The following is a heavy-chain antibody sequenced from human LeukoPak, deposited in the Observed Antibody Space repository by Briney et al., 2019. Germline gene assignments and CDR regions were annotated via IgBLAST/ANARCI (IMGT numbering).Heavy chain of an antibody. V-gene: IGHV3-53*05. CDR3: TDAVAG. D-gene: IGHD4-23*01. Sequence: GGSLRLSCTASGFSVGNNYVTWVRQPPGKGLEWVSVIYTDGSTYYADSVKGRFIISRDSSKNTLYLQMNSLRAEDTAVYYCTDAVAGWGQGTLVTVSS. CDR2: IYTDGST. J-gene: IGHJ4*02. CDR1: GFSVGNNY.